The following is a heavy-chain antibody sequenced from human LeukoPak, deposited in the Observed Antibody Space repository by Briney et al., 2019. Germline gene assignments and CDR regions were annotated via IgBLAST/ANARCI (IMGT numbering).Heavy chain of an antibody. D-gene: IGHD3-22*01. CDR3: TRRLEV. J-gene: IGHJ6*02. CDR2: IYSGGGT. Sequence: GGSLRLSCAASGFIVSNNYMNWVRQAPGKGLEWISVIYSGGGTYYADSVKGRFIISRDNSKNMLYLQMNSLRAEDTAVYYCTRRLEVWGQGTTVTVSS. CDR1: GFIVSNNY. V-gene: IGHV3-66*01.